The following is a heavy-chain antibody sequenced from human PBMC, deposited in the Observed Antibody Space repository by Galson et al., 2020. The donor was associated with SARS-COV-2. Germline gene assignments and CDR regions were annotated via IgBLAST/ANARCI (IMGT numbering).Heavy chain of an antibody. Sequence: ETSETLSLTCAVSGGSISSGGYSWSWIRQPPGKGLEWNGYIYHSGSTYHNPSLESRVTTSVDRSKNQISLKLSSVTAADTAVYYCARVTYYYDSSGLGLRAYYFDYWGQGTLVTVSS. CDR2: IYHSGST. CDR3: ARVTYYYDSSGLGLRAYYFDY. CDR1: GGSISSGGYS. J-gene: IGHJ4*02. D-gene: IGHD3-22*01. V-gene: IGHV4-30-2*01.